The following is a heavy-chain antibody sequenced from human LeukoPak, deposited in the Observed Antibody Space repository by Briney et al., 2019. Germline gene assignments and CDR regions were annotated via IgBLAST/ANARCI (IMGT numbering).Heavy chain of an antibody. CDR1: GFTVSSNY. D-gene: IGHD4-17*01. Sequence: GGSLRLSCAASGFTVSSNYMSWVRQAPGKGLEWVSVIYSGGSTYYADSVKGRFTISRDNSKNTLYLQMNSLRAEDTAVYYCARLTCGDYAFDIWGQGTMVTVSS. CDR2: IYSGGST. V-gene: IGHV3-66*01. J-gene: IGHJ3*02. CDR3: ARLTCGDYAFDI.